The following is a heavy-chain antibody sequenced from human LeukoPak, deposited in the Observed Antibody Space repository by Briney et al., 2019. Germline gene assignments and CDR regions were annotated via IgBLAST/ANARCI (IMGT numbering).Heavy chain of an antibody. CDR1: GFTFSSYA. J-gene: IGHJ4*02. Sequence: TGGSLRLSCAASGFTFSSYAMSWVRQAPGKGLEWVSAIRDSGSSTHYADSVKGRFTTSRDNSKNTLFLQTNSLRAEDTAIYYCAKYGPQDSGSSHFDYWGQGALVTVSS. V-gene: IGHV3-23*01. CDR2: IRDSGSST. D-gene: IGHD1-26*01. CDR3: AKYGPQDSGSSHFDY.